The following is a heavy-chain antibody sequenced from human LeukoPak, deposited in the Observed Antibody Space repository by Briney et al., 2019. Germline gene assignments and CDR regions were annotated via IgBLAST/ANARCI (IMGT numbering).Heavy chain of an antibody. D-gene: IGHD3-22*01. CDR1: GFTLSGSA. Sequence: GGSLRLSCAASGFTLSGSAMHWVRQAAGEGLEWVVRIRSKGNRYATAYAASLQGRLTISRDDSKNTAYLQMNSLKTEDTAVYYCTRTQDMYYYDTSGYVWGQGTTVTVSS. CDR2: IRSKGNRYAT. V-gene: IGHV3-73*01. CDR3: TRTQDMYYYDTSGYV. J-gene: IGHJ6*02.